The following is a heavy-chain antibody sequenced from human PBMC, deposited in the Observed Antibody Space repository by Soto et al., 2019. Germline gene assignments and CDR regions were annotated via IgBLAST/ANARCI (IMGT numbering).Heavy chain of an antibody. CDR3: AREGGYSYGRIYYGMDV. Sequence: ASVKVSCKASGYTFTGYYMHWVRQAPGQGLEWMGWINPNSGGTNYAQKFQGWVTMTRDTSISTAYMELSRLRSDDTAVYYCAREGGYSYGRIYYGMDVWGQGTTVTVS. D-gene: IGHD5-18*01. V-gene: IGHV1-2*04. CDR1: GYTFTGYY. J-gene: IGHJ6*02. CDR2: INPNSGGT.